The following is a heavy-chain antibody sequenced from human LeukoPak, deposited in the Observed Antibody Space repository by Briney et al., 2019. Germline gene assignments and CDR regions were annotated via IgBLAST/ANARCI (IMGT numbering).Heavy chain of an antibody. J-gene: IGHJ3*01. CDR3: AREKRAGTGGSMATFDL. CDR2: IWSDGNNK. CDR1: GFNFRNYG. V-gene: IGHV3-33*01. Sequence: GKSLRLSCAASGFNFRNYGMHWVRQAPGKGLEWVAVIWSDGNNKYYAESVVGRFTISRDNSKNTLSLQMDSLRAEDTAVYYCAREKRAGTGGSMATFDLWGQGTLVTVSS. D-gene: IGHD7-27*01.